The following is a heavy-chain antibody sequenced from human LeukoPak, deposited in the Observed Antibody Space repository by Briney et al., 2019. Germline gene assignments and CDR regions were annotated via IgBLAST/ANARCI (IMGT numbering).Heavy chain of an antibody. CDR1: GFTFSGYS. CDR2: IRSSGSPI. CDR3: VRDPDALDY. V-gene: IGHV3-48*02. J-gene: IGHJ4*02. Sequence: GSLRLSCAASGFTFSGYSMNWVRQAPGKGLEWVAYIRSSGSPIYYADSVRGRFTISRDNAKNSLSLQMNSLRDEDTAVYFCVRDPDALDYWGQGTLVTVSS.